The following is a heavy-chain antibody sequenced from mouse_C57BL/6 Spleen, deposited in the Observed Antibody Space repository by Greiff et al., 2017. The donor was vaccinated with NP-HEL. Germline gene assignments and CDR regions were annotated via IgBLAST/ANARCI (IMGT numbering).Heavy chain of an antibody. Sequence: EVQLQQSGPVLVKPGASVKMSCKASGYTFTDYYMNWVKQSHGKSLEWIGVINPYNGGTSYNQKFKGKATLTVDKSSSTAYMELNSLTSEDSAVYYCARRGYDYDGTAWYFDVWGTGTTVTVSS. CDR3: ARRGYDYDGTAWYFDV. D-gene: IGHD2-4*01. CDR1: GYTFTDYY. CDR2: INPYNGGT. V-gene: IGHV1-19*01. J-gene: IGHJ1*03.